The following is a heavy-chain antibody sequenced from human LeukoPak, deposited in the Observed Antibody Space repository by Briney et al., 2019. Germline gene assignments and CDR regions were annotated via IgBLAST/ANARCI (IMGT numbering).Heavy chain of an antibody. Sequence: GGTLRLSCAASGFTFSSYGMHWVRQAPGKGLEWVAVISYDGSNKYYADSVKGRFTISRDNSKNTLYLQMNSLRAEDTAVYYCAKDYYDSSGYCNYWGQGTLVTVSS. J-gene: IGHJ4*02. V-gene: IGHV3-30*18. CDR3: AKDYYDSSGYCNY. D-gene: IGHD3-22*01. CDR1: GFTFSSYG. CDR2: ISYDGSNK.